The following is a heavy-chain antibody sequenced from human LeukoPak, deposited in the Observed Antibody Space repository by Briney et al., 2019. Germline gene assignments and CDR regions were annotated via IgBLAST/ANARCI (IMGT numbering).Heavy chain of an antibody. CDR3: ARAGYGGNSGFVDY. V-gene: IGHV3-72*01. CDR2: TRNKANSYTT. D-gene: IGHD4-23*01. J-gene: IGHJ4*02. CDR1: GFTFSDHY. Sequence: SGGSLRLSCAASGFTFSDHYMDWVRQAPGKGLEWVGRTRNKANSYTTEYAASVKGRFTISRDDSKNSLYLQMNSLKTEDTAVYYCARAGYGGNSGFVDYWGQGTLVTVSS.